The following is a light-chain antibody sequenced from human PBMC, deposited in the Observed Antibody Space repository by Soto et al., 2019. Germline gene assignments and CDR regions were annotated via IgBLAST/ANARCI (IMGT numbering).Light chain of an antibody. CDR3: QQVNSFPFT. CDR1: QGISNW. CDR2: AVS. V-gene: IGKV1-12*01. Sequence: DIQMTQSQSSVSASIGDRLTITCRASQGISNWLAWYQQKPGEVPQLLIYAVSSLQTGVPSRFSGSGSGTDFSLTISSLQPEEFGTYYYQQVNSFPFTFGGGTKVEI. J-gene: IGKJ4*01.